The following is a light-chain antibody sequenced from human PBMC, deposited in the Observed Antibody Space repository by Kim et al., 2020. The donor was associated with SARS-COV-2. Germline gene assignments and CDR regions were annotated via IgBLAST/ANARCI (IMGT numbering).Light chain of an antibody. CDR2: EVS. CDR1: STDVGNYNL. V-gene: IGLV2-23*02. CDR3: CSYGGTRNHVV. Sequence: QSALTQPASVSGSPGQSISISCTGSSTDVGNYNLVSWYQHHPGKAPKLIIYEVSQRPSGVSNRFSRSKSGDTASLTISGLQAEDEADYFCCSYGGTRNHVVFGGGTQLTVL. J-gene: IGLJ2*01.